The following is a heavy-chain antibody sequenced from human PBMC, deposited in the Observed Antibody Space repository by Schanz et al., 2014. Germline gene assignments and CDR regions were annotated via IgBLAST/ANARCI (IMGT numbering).Heavy chain of an antibody. Sequence: VQLQQSGPGLVKPSDTLSLTCTVSGGSISRHYWSWIRQPPGKGLEWLGYVYHGGSANYNPSLKSRVTISVDTSKNQFSLKLTSVTAADTAVYYCARGSPEAAGSWGIDAFDIWGQGTMVTVSS. CDR2: VYHGGSA. CDR1: GGSISRHY. J-gene: IGHJ3*02. D-gene: IGHD6-13*01. V-gene: IGHV4-59*11. CDR3: ARGSPEAAGSWGIDAFDI.